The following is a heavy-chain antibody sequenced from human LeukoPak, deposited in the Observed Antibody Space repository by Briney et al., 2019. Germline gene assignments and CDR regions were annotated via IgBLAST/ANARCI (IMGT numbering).Heavy chain of an antibody. CDR3: AKSPISMIVVAKGWYFDL. CDR2: ISGSGNST. Sequence: TGGSLRLSCAASGFTFSSYAMSWVRQAPGKGLEWVSVISGSGNSTDYADSVKGRFSISRDNSKNTLYLQMNSLRAEDTAVYYCAKSPISMIVVAKGWYFDLWGRGTLVTVSS. D-gene: IGHD3-22*01. CDR1: GFTFSSYA. J-gene: IGHJ2*01. V-gene: IGHV3-23*01.